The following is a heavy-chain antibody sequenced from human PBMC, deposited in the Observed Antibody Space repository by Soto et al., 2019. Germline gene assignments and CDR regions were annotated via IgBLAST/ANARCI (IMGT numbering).Heavy chain of an antibody. Sequence: PSETLSLTCTVSGGSTGSSLYQWAWIRQPPGKGLEWIGNVYYNGNTYYKASLRSRVTISVDTSKNQFSLKLSSVTAADTAVYYCARRPEYSSSWYNWFDPWGQGTLVTVSS. CDR2: VYYNGNT. CDR3: ARRPEYSSSWYNWFDP. D-gene: IGHD6-13*01. J-gene: IGHJ5*02. V-gene: IGHV4-39*01. CDR1: GGSTGSSLYQ.